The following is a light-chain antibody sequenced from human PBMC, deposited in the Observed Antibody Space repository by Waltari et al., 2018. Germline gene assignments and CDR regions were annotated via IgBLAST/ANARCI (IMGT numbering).Light chain of an antibody. CDR1: QSLVHSDGNTT. Sequence: VVMSQSPLSLPVTLGQAASISGKSSQSLVHSDGNTTLTWFQQRPGQSPRRLIYRVSKRDSGVPDRFSGSGSGTDFTLKISRVEADDIGVYYCMQGTHWPYTFGQGTKLDIK. CDR3: MQGTHWPYT. J-gene: IGKJ2*01. CDR2: RVS. V-gene: IGKV2-30*02.